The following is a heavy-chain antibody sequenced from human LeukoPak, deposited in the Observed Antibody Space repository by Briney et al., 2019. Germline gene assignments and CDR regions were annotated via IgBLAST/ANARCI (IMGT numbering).Heavy chain of an antibody. D-gene: IGHD6-6*01. CDR2: VSDSGGNT. V-gene: IGHV3-23*01. J-gene: IGHJ4*02. CDR1: GFTFSNYA. CDR3: AKDSIAARQGYFDY. Sequence: GGSLRLSCAASGFTFSNYAMSWVRQAPGKGLEWVSAVSDSGGNTYYADSVKGRFTISRDNSKNTLYLQMNSPRAEDTAVYYCAKDSIAARQGYFDYWGQGTLVTVSS.